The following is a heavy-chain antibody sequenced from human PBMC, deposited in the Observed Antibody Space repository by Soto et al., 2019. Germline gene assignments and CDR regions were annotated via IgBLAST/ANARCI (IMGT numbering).Heavy chain of an antibody. V-gene: IGHV1-18*01. CDR1: GYAFTTYG. CDR3: ARGRYGYY. Sequence: QVHLVQSGAEVKKPGASVKVSCQGSGYAFTTYGITWVRQAPGQGLEWMGWISAHNGNTNYAQKLQGRVTVTRDTSTSTAYMELRSLRYDDTAVYSCARGRYGYYWGQGALVTVSS. CDR2: ISAHNGNT. D-gene: IGHD1-1*01. J-gene: IGHJ4*02.